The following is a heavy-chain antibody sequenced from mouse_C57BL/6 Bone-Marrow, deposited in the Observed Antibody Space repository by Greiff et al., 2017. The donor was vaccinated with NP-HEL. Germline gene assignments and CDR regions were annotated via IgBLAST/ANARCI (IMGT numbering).Heavy chain of an antibody. Sequence: VQLQQSGPELVKPGASVKISCKASGYAFSSSWMNWVKQRPGKGLEWIGRIYPGDGDTNYNGKFKGKATLTADKSSSTAYMQLSSLTSEDSAVYFCAREGRLRRPFDYWGQGTTLTVSS. CDR1: GYAFSSSW. CDR3: AREGRLRRPFDY. D-gene: IGHD2-4*01. J-gene: IGHJ2*01. CDR2: IYPGDGDT. V-gene: IGHV1-82*01.